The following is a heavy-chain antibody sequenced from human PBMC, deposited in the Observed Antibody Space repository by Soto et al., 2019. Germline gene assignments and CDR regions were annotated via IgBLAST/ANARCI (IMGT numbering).Heavy chain of an antibody. CDR3: ARGPAHFDTNGYAYWLDY. CDR2: LYYSGTS. D-gene: IGHD3-22*01. V-gene: IGHV4-30-4*01. CDR1: GCSISPDGYN. J-gene: IGHJ4*02. Sequence: SETLSLTCPGSGCSISPDGYNWSWIRQTPGKGLEWIGYLYYSGTSFYNPSLKSRVTISGDTSKNQFSLSLTFVTAADTAVYFCARGPAHFDTNGYAYWLDYWGQGSPVTVPS.